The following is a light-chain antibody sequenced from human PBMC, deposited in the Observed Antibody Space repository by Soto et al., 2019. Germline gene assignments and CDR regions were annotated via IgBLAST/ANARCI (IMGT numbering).Light chain of an antibody. Sequence: EIILAQSPVTPSVSPGERATLSCRASQSVGSNLAWYQQKPGQAPRLLIYGAPTRATGVPPRFSGSGSGTDFTLTISRLEPEDFAVYYCQQRSNWPLTFGQGTRLEIK. V-gene: IGKV3-11*01. J-gene: IGKJ5*01. CDR3: QQRSNWPLT. CDR1: QSVGSN. CDR2: GAP.